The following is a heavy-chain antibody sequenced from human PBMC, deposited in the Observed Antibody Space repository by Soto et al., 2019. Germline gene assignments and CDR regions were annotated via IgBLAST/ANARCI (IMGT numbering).Heavy chain of an antibody. CDR3: ARARGAIFGVVIRNWFDP. CDR2: IYHNGST. D-gene: IGHD3-3*01. CDR1: GGSISSSNW. J-gene: IGHJ5*02. Sequence: QVQLQESGPGLAKPSGTLSLTCAVSGGSISSSNWWSWVRQSPRKGLEWVGEIYHNGSTNYNPSLTSRVTLSVDKSKNQFSRELRSVTAADTAVYYCARARGAIFGVVIRNWFDPWGQGTLVTVSS. V-gene: IGHV4-4*02.